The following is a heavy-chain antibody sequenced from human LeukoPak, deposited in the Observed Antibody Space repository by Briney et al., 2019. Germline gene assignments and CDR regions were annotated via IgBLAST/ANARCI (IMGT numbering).Heavy chain of an antibody. V-gene: IGHV1-46*01. CDR1: GYTFTSYY. D-gene: IGHD1-1*01. Sequence: ASVTVSCTASGYTFTSYYMHWVRQAPGQGLEWMGIINPSGGSTSYAQKFQGRVTMTRDTSTSTVYMELSSLRSEDTAVYYCARDQEAGTPGVWGKGTTVTVSS. CDR3: ARDQEAGTPGV. J-gene: IGHJ6*04. CDR2: INPSGGST.